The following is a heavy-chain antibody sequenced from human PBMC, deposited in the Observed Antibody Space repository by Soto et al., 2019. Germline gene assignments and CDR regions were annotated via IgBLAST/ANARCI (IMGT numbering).Heavy chain of an antibody. D-gene: IGHD1-1*01. CDR1: GGSVSTYQ. V-gene: IGHV4-59*02. CDR3: ARDGMGPFHY. CDR2: TSYSGNT. J-gene: IGHJ4*02. Sequence: QVQLQESGPGLLKPSETLSLTCTISGGSVSTYQWNWIRQPPGKELEWIGLTSYSGNTNYNPSLKSRVAMAVDTSKNQFSLTLSSVTAADMAVYYCARDGMGPFHYWGQGTLVTVSS.